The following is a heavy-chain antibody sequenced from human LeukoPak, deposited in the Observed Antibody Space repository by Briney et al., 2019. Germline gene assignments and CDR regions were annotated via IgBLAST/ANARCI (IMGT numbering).Heavy chain of an antibody. J-gene: IGHJ4*02. CDR3: AGPFWSGYYLD. V-gene: IGHV4-39*07. Sequence: SETLSLTCTVSGGSISSSSNYWGWSRQPPGKGLEWIGRSYYSGSTYYSPSLKSRVTISVDTSKNQFSLKLSSVTAADTAVYYCAGPFWSGYYLDWGQGTLVTVSS. CDR2: SYYSGST. CDR1: GGSISSSSNY. D-gene: IGHD3-3*01.